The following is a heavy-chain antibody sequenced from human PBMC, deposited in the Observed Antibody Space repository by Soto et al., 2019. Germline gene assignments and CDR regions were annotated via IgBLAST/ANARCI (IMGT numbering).Heavy chain of an antibody. CDR3: TTYDYIWGSELYRWAY. CDR2: ILSQADGGTT. V-gene: IGHV3-15*06. D-gene: IGHD3-16*01. CDR1: GDSFRDAG. Sequence: EVQLVESGGDLVNVGGSLRLSCAASGDSFRDAGMSWVRQAPGKGLEWVGRILSQADGGTTNYAPPVRGRFTISRDDSKKMLYLQMNSLKTDDTAMYYCTTYDYIWGSELYRWAYWGQGTLVTVSS. J-gene: IGHJ4*02.